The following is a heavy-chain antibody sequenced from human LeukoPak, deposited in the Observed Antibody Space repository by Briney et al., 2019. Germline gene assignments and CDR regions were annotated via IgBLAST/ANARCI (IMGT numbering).Heavy chain of an antibody. Sequence: PGGSLRLSCAVSGFTFSTYSMNWVRQAPGKGLEWVSAISSSSTYIYYADSVKGRITITRDNAKNSLYLQMNSLRAEDTAVYYCARLLYDYVWGSYRSYYFDFWGQGTLVTVSS. CDR1: GFTFSTYS. V-gene: IGHV3-21*01. D-gene: IGHD3-16*02. CDR2: ISSSSTYI. CDR3: ARLLYDYVWGSYRSYYFDF. J-gene: IGHJ4*02.